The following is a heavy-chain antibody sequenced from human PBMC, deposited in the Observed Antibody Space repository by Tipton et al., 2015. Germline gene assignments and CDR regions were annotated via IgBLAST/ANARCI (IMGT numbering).Heavy chain of an antibody. Sequence: TLSLTCTVSGGSVTSGSYYWSWIRQPPGKGLEWIGYISYTDGAHYNPALESRVTISVDTSKTQFSLEMRSVTATDTAVYYCARARGRHGGLFDSWGQGTLVTVSS. D-gene: IGHD4-23*01. CDR3: ARARGRHGGLFDS. CDR1: GGSVTSGSYY. J-gene: IGHJ4*02. CDR2: ISYTDGA. V-gene: IGHV4-61*01.